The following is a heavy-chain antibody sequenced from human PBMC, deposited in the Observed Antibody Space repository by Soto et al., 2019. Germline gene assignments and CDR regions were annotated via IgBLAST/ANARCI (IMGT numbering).Heavy chain of an antibody. V-gene: IGHV5-51*01. CDR3: ARRYTTFYGMDV. CDR1: GYRFTSYW. CDR2: IYPGDSAT. Sequence: GESLTIDCEGSGYRFTSYWIGWVRHLPGKGLEWMGIIYPGDSATRYTPSFQGQVTISADKSISTAYLQWSSLKASDTAMYYCARRYTTFYGMDVWGQGTTVTVS. J-gene: IGHJ6*02. D-gene: IGHD1-20*01.